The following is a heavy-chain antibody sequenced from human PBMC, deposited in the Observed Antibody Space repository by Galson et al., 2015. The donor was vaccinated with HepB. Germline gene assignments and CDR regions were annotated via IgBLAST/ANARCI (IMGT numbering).Heavy chain of an antibody. CDR3: ARALYYYDTSPNAWFGP. CDR2: IKKDGSEK. D-gene: IGHD3-22*01. V-gene: IGHV3-7*01. CDR1: GFTFSNYW. J-gene: IGHJ5*02. Sequence: SLRLSCAASGFTFSNYWMSWVRQAPGRGLEWVANIKKDGSEKYYFDSVKGRFTISRDNAKNSLYLQMDSLRAEDTAVYYCARALYYYDTSPNAWFGPWGQGSLVTVSS.